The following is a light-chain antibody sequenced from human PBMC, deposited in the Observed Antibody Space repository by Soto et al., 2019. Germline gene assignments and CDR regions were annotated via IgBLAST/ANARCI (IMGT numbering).Light chain of an antibody. Sequence: QSVLTQPASVSGSPGQSITISCTGTSSDVGGYNYVSWYQQHPGKAPKLMIYDVSNRPSGVSNRFSGSKSGNTASLTISGLQAEAEADYYCSSYTSSSTPYVSGTGTKGTV. CDR3: SSYTSSSTPYV. J-gene: IGLJ1*01. CDR2: DVS. V-gene: IGLV2-14*01. CDR1: SSDVGGYNY.